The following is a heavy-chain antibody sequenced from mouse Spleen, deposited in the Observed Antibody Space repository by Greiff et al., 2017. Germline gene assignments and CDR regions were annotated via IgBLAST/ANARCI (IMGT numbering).Heavy chain of an antibody. J-gene: IGHJ2*01. CDR3: ARGTSVVAPWYYFDD. CDR1: GYSITSGYY. CDR2: ISYDGSN. D-gene: IGHD1-1*01. V-gene: IGHV3-6*01. Sequence: EVKLMESGPGLVKPSQSLSLTCSVTGYSITSGYYWNWIRQFPGNKLEWMGYISYDGSNNYNPSLQNRISITRDTSKNQFFLKLNSVTTEDTATYYCARGTSVVAPWYYFDDWGQGTTLTVSS.